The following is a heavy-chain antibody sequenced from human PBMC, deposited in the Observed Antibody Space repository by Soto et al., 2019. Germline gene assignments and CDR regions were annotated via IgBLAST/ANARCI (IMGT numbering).Heavy chain of an antibody. CDR3: AREGSLGLDV. CDR1: GFIFSSFL. CDR2: INGDGASL. D-gene: IGHD3-10*01. J-gene: IGHJ6*02. V-gene: IGHV3-74*03. Sequence: GGSLRLSCSGSGFIFSSFLMHWVRQGPGKGLEWVSRINGDGASLAYAESVKGRFSISRDNVKNTLHLQMNSLGVDDTAVYFCAREGSLGLDVWGRGTTVTVSS.